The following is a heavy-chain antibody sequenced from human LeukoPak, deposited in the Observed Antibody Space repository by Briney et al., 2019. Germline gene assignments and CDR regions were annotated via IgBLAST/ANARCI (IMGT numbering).Heavy chain of an antibody. Sequence: GGSLRLSCTASGFTFSTYAMGWARQAPGKGLEWVSGIGSNGVNRYYADSAKGRFTISRDNSKNTVYLQINSLRAEDTALYYCVRAYTTSGTYSEPWGQGTLVTVSS. J-gene: IGHJ4*02. CDR1: GFTFSTYA. V-gene: IGHV3-23*01. CDR3: VRAYTTSGTYSEP. CDR2: IGSNGVNR. D-gene: IGHD1-1*01.